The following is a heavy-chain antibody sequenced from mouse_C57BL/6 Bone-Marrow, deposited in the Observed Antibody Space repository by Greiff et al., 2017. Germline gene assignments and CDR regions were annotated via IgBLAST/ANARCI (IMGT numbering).Heavy chain of an antibody. V-gene: IGHV5-4*01. CDR1: GFTFSSYA. CDR2: ISDGGSYT. J-gene: IGHJ4*01. D-gene: IGHD3-2*02. Sequence: EVQLQESGGGLVKPGGSLKLSCAASGFTFSSYAMSWVRQTPEKRLEWVATISDGGSYTYYPDNVQGRFTISRANAKNNMYLQMSHLKSEDTAMYYCARDGETAQAFYAMDYWGQGTSVTVSS. CDR3: ARDGETAQAFYAMDY.